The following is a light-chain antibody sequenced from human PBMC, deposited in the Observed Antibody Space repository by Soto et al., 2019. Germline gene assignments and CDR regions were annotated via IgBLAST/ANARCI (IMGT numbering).Light chain of an antibody. CDR2: LGS. V-gene: IGKV2-28*01. Sequence: DIVMTQSPLSLPVTPGEPASISCRSSQSLLHSNGYNYLDWYLQKPGQSPQLLIYLGSNRSSGVPDRFSGSGSGTDFTRKISRVEAEDVGVYYCMQALQTLWTFGQGTKVDI. CDR1: QSLLHSNGYNY. CDR3: MQALQTLWT. J-gene: IGKJ1*01.